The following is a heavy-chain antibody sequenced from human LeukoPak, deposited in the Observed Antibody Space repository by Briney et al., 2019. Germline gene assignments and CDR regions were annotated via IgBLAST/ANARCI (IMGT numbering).Heavy chain of an antibody. CDR1: GFSFRSHG. Sequence: GGTLRLSCAASGFSFRSHGMNWVRQAPGKGLEWVSGISPRGDITYYKDSVRGRFTISRDNFKNTVSLQLNSLRAEDTAVYYCAELGITMIGGVWGKGTTVTISS. D-gene: IGHD3-10*02. V-gene: IGHV3-23*01. J-gene: IGHJ6*04. CDR3: AELGITMIGGV. CDR2: ISPRGDIT.